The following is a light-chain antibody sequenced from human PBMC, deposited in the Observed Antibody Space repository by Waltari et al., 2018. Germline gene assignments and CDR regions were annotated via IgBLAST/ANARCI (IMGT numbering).Light chain of an antibody. Sequence: QSALTQPASVSGSPGQSITISCTGTSSDVGGYNYVSWYQQHPGKAPKLMIYDVSSRLSCVSNRFSGSKSCNTASLTISGLQAEDEADYYCSSYTSTSIQFGGVTKLTVL. CDR1: SSDVGGYNY. CDR2: DVS. CDR3: SSYTSTSIQ. J-gene: IGLJ2*01. V-gene: IGLV2-14*03.